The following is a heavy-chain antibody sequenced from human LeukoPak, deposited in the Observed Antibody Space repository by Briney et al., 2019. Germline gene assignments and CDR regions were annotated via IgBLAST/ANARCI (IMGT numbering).Heavy chain of an antibody. CDR2: INPNSGGT. V-gene: IGHV1-2*02. J-gene: IGHJ6*02. CDR3: ARVLRAAAPISGMDV. Sequence: GASVKVSCKASGYTFTGYYMHWVRQAPGQGLEWMGWINPNSGGTNYAQKFQGRVTTTRDTSISTAYMELSRLRSDDTAVYYCARVLRAAAPISGMDVWGQGTTVTVSS. CDR1: GYTFTGYY. D-gene: IGHD6-13*01.